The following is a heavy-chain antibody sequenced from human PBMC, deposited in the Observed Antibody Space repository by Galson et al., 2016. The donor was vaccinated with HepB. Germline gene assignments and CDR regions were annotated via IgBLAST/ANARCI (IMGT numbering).Heavy chain of an antibody. V-gene: IGHV4-30-4*01. D-gene: IGHD3-3*01. Sequence: TLSLTCTVSGGSISSGDYYWSWIRQPPGKGLEWIGYIYYSGSTYYNPSLKSRVTMSVDTSKNQFSLRLSPVTAADTAVYYCARGYYDFWSGSRSLDCWGQGTLVTVSS. CDR1: GGSISSGDYY. CDR2: IYYSGST. CDR3: ARGYYDFWSGSRSLDC. J-gene: IGHJ4*02.